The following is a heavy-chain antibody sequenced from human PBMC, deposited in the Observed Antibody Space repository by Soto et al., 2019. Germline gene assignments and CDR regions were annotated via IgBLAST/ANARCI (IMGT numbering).Heavy chain of an antibody. D-gene: IGHD3-10*01. CDR1: GFTFSSYG. CDR2: IWYDGSNK. CDR3: ARERLWFYGMDV. Sequence: GGSLRLSCAASGFTFSSYGMHWVRQAPGKGLEWVAVIWYDGSNKYYADSVKGRFTISRDNFKNTLYLQMNSLRAEDTAVYYCARERLWFYGMDVWGQGTTVTVSS. J-gene: IGHJ6*02. V-gene: IGHV3-33*01.